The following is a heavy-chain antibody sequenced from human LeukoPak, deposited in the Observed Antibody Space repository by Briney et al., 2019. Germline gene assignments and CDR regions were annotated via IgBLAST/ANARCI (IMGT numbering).Heavy chain of an antibody. CDR2: ISGSGTT. Sequence: PGGSLRLSCAASGFAFSSYAMSWVRQAPGKGLEWVSAISGSGTTYYADSVKGRFTISRDNSKNTLYLQMNTLRAEDTAVYYCAKAYSNYAANSYYFDYWGQGTLVTVSS. D-gene: IGHD4-11*01. J-gene: IGHJ4*02. CDR3: AKAYSNYAANSYYFDY. V-gene: IGHV3-23*01. CDR1: GFAFSSYA.